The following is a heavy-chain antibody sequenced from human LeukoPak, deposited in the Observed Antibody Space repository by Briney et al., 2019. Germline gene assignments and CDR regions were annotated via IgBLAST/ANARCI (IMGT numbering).Heavy chain of an antibody. CDR3: ARAPLNYNSLYYYGMDV. D-gene: IGHD5-24*01. V-gene: IGHV3-23*01. Sequence: HPGGSLRLSCAASGFTFSSYAMSWVRQAPGKGLEWVSAISGSGGSTYYADSVKGRFTISRDNSKNTLYLQMNSLRAEDTAVYYCARAPLNYNSLYYYGMDVWGQGTTVTVSS. CDR1: GFTFSSYA. CDR2: ISGSGGST. J-gene: IGHJ6*02.